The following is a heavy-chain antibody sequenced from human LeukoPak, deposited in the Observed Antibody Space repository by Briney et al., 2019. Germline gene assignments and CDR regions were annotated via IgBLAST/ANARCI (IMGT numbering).Heavy chain of an antibody. J-gene: IGHJ5*02. CDR3: ARPQGYCSSTSCYHWFDP. CDR1: GGSISSYY. Sequence: WETLSLTCTVSGGSISSYYWSWIRQPPGKGLEWIGYIYYSGSTNYNPSLKSRVTISVDTSKNQFSLKLSSVTAADTAVYYCARPQGYCSSTSCYHWFDPWGQGTLVTVSS. CDR2: IYYSGST. D-gene: IGHD2-2*01. V-gene: IGHV4-59*08.